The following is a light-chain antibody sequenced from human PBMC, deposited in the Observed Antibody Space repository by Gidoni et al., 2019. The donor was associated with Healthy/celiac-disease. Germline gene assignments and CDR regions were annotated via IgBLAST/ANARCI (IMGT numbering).Light chain of an antibody. CDR3: QQSYSTPLT. Sequence: QTTQSPSSLAASVGDRDTITSRASQGISSYINWYQQKPGKAPKLLIYAASSLQSGVPSRFSGSGSGTDFTLTISSLQPEDFATYYCQQSYSTPLTFGGGTKVEIK. CDR2: AAS. J-gene: IGKJ4*01. CDR1: QGISSY. V-gene: IGKV1-39*01.